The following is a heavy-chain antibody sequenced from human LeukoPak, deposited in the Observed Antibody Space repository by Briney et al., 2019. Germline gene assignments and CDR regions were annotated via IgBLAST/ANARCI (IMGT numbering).Heavy chain of an antibody. CDR3: RYGSGRYSFDY. D-gene: IGHD3-10*01. CDR1: GFTFSSYC. CDR2: IKQDGSEK. V-gene: IGHV3-7*02. J-gene: IGHJ4*02. Sequence: GGSLRLSCVASGFTFSSYCMTWVRQAPGKGLEGVANIKQDGSEKYYLDSVKGRFTISRDNAETSMYLQMSRLRAEDTAVYYCRYGSGRYSFDYWGQGTLVTVSS.